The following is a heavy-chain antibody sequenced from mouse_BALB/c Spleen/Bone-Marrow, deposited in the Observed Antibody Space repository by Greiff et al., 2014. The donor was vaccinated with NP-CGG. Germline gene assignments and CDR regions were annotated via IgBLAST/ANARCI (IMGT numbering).Heavy chain of an antibody. V-gene: IGHV14-3*02. CDR2: IDPANGNT. D-gene: IGHD1-1*01. CDR3: ASYYYGSSSFAY. Sequence: EVKLEESGAELVKPGASVKLSCTASGFNIKDTYMDWVKQRPEQGLEWIGRIDPANGNTKYDPKFQGKATITADTSSNTAYLQLSSLTSEDTAVYYCASYYYGSSSFAYWGQGTLVTVSA. CDR1: GFNIKDTY. J-gene: IGHJ3*01.